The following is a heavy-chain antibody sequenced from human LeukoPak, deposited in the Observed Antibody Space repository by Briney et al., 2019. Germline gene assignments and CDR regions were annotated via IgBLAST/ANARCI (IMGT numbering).Heavy chain of an antibody. CDR2: INWNGGST. CDR3: ARDRLLVEGFGVVIKPRYYYYYYMDV. CDR1: GGSFSGYY. D-gene: IGHD3-3*01. V-gene: IGHV3-20*04. Sequence: ETLSLTCAVYGGSFSGYYWSWVRQAPGKGLEWVSGINWNGGSTGYADSVKGRFTISRDNAKNSLYLQMNSLRAEDTALYYCARDRLLVEGFGVVIKPRYYYYYYMDVWGKGTTVTASS. J-gene: IGHJ6*03.